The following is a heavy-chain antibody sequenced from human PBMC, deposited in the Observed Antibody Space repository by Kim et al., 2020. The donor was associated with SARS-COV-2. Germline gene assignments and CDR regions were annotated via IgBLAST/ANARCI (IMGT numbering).Heavy chain of an antibody. J-gene: IGHJ4*02. V-gene: IGHV3-30*18. Sequence: GGSLRLSCAASGFTFSTYAMHWVRQAPGKGLEWVAVISYDETEKYFADSVKGRFAISRDNSQNTLYLQMNSLSAEDTGPYYCAKGRRGSVYSSLDFWGQGILVTVSS. D-gene: IGHD3-22*01. CDR1: GFTFSTYA. CDR2: ISYDETEK. CDR3: AKGRRGSVYSSLDF.